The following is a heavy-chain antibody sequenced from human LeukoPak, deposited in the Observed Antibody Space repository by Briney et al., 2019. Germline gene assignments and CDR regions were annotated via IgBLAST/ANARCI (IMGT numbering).Heavy chain of an antibody. D-gene: IGHD3-22*01. CDR1: GGSISSYY. CDR2: IYYSGST. J-gene: IGHJ3*02. V-gene: IGHV4-59*01. CDR3: ARDNDSSGNDAFDI. Sequence: SETLSLACTVSGGSISSYYWSWIRQPPGKGLEWIGYIYYSGSTNYNPSLKSRVTISVDTSKNQFSLKLSSVTAADTAVYYCARDNDSSGNDAFDIWGQGTMVTVSS.